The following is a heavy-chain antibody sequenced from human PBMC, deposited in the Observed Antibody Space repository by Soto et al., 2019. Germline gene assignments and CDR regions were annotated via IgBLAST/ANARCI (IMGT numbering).Heavy chain of an antibody. CDR3: TTITCCGWI. CDR2: IKQDGSET. V-gene: IGHV3-7*03. Sequence: GGSLRLSCAGSGFTFRNYWMGWVRQDPGKRLEWVANIKQDGSETSYADSVKGRFTISRDNSKSTLYLQMNSLRAEDTAVYYCTTITCCGWIWGLGTLVTVSS. CDR1: GFTFRNYW. J-gene: IGHJ4*02. D-gene: IGHD6-19*01.